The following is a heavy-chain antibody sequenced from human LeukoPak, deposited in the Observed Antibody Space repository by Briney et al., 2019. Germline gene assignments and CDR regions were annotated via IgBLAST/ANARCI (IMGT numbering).Heavy chain of an antibody. CDR1: SGSISSTSYY. CDR2: MYYSGST. J-gene: IGHJ4*02. Sequence: PSETLSLTCTVSSGSISSTSYYWGWIRQPPGVGLEWIESMYYSGSTYYNPSLKSRVTISVDTSKSQFSLKLSSVTAADTAVYYCAREMRSPRGGFDYWDQGTLVTVSS. CDR3: AREMRSPRGGFDY. V-gene: IGHV4-39*07. D-gene: IGHD3-10*01.